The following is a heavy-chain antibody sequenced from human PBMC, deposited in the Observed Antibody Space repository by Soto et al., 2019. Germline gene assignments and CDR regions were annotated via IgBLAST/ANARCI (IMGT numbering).Heavy chain of an antibody. D-gene: IGHD2-2*01. J-gene: IGHJ4*02. V-gene: IGHV3-53*01. CDR3: ARATRYFGSFDS. CDR2: LYTGGST. CDR1: GFSVTSNY. Sequence: EVQLVESGGGLIQPGGSLRLSCVASGFSVTSNYMTWVRQAPGKGLEWVSILYTGGSTYYSDSVKGRSTISRDTPKNTVFLQLNSLRAEDTAIYYGARATRYFGSFDSWGQGTLVSVAS.